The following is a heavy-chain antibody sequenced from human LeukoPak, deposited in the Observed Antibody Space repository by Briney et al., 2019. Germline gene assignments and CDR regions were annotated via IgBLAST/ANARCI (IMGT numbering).Heavy chain of an antibody. D-gene: IGHD3-10*01. J-gene: IGHJ5*02. V-gene: IGHV4-34*01. CDR2: INHSGST. CDR1: GGSFSGYC. Sequence: SETLSLTCAVYGGSFSGYCWSWIRQPPGKGLEWIGEINHSGSTNYNPSLKSRVTISVDTSKNQFSLKLSSVTAADTAVYYCARGGGSVLLWFGELSAWGQGTLVTVSS. CDR3: ARGGGSVLLWFGELSA.